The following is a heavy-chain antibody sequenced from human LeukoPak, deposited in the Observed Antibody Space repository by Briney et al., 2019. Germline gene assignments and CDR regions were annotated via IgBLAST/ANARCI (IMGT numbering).Heavy chain of an antibody. Sequence: EASVKVSCKASGYTFTGYYMYWVRQAPGQGLEWMGWINPNSGGTNYAQKFQGRVTMTRDTSISTAYMELSRLRSDDTAVYYCALSTVATEAFDIWGQGTMVIVSS. CDR1: GYTFTGYY. CDR3: ALSTVATEAFDI. D-gene: IGHD4-17*01. V-gene: IGHV1-2*02. CDR2: INPNSGGT. J-gene: IGHJ3*02.